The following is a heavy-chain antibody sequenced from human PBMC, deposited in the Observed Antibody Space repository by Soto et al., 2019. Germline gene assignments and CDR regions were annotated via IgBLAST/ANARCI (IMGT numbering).Heavy chain of an antibody. V-gene: IGHV3-11*01. D-gene: IGHD6-13*01. CDR1: GLTFSDYY. CDR2: ISSSAGTI. CDR3: ARAMYSSKTEFEY. J-gene: IGHJ4*02. Sequence: PGGFLRLSCAASGLTFSDYYMTWIRQAPGKGLEWVSYISSSAGTISYADSVKGRFTISRDNAKNSLYLQMNSLRAEDTAVYYCARAMYSSKTEFEYWGQGTLVTVSS.